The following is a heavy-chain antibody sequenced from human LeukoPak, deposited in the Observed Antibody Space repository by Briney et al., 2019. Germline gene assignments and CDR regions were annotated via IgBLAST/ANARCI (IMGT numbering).Heavy chain of an antibody. CDR3: ARGKIWSPVYFSY. CDR2: IYHSGST. D-gene: IGHD3-10*01. V-gene: IGHV4-39*07. Sequence: SETLSLTCTVSGGSISSYYWGWIRQPPGKGLEWIGSIYHSGSTYYNPSLNSRVTISVDTSKNQVSLRLSSVTAADTAVYYCARGKIWSPVYFSYWGQGILVTVSS. J-gene: IGHJ4*02. CDR1: GGSISSYY.